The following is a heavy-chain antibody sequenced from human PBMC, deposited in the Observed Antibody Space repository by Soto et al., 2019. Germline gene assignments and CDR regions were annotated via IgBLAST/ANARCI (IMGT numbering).Heavy chain of an antibody. Sequence: SETLSLTCTVSGGSISSYYWSWIRHPLGKGLGWNGYIYYSGTPNYNPSLKSRVTISVDTSKNQFSLKLSSVTAADTVVYYCAREEGYSYGSDAFDIWGQGTMVTVS. CDR1: GGSISSYY. V-gene: IGHV4-59*01. J-gene: IGHJ3*02. CDR3: AREEGYSYGSDAFDI. D-gene: IGHD5-18*01. CDR2: IYYSGTP.